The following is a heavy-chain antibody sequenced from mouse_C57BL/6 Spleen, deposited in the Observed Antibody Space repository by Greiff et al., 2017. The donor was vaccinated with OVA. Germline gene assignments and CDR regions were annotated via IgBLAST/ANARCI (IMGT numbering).Heavy chain of an antibody. CDR2: ISDGGSYT. Sequence: EVHLVESGGGLVKPGGSLKLSCAASGFTFSSYAMSWVRQTPEKRLEWVATISDGGSYTYYPDNVKGRFTISRDNAKNNLYLQMSHLKSEDTAMYYCAREGYSNPCAYWGQGTLVTVSA. CDR3: AREGYSNPCAY. J-gene: IGHJ3*01. D-gene: IGHD2-5*01. CDR1: GFTFSSYA. V-gene: IGHV5-4*01.